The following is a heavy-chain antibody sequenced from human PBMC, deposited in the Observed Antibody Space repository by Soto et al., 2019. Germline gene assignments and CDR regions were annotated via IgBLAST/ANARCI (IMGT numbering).Heavy chain of an antibody. V-gene: IGHV3-33*01. CDR1: GFTFSSYG. CDR3: ARAGYSYGTGAFDI. Sequence: GGSLRLSCAASGFTFSSYGMHWVRQAPGKGLEWVAVIWYDGSNKYYADSVKGRLTISRDNSKNTLYLQMNSLRAEDTAVYYCARAGYSYGTGAFDIWGQGTMVTVSS. J-gene: IGHJ3*02. D-gene: IGHD5-18*01. CDR2: IWYDGSNK.